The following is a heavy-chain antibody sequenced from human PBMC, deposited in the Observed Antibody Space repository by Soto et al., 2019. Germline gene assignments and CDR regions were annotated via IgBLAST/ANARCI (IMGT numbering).Heavy chain of an antibody. CDR3: GKTPRGGDYGDWYFDL. J-gene: IGHJ2*01. Sequence: EVQQLESGGALVQPGGSLRLSCAASEFTFSTSGMTWVRLAPGRGLDYVSAINPSGSRTYYAASVRGRFTISRDKSKKTLYRQMNGLRAENTATYYSGKTPRGGDYGDWYFDLWGRGTLVTVSS. V-gene: IGHV3-23*05. CDR1: EFTFSTSG. CDR2: INPSGSRT. D-gene: IGHD4-17*01.